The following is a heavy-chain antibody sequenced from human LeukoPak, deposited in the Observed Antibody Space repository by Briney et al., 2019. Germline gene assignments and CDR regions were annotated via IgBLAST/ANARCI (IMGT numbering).Heavy chain of an antibody. Sequence: SGGSLRLSCAASGFIVSSNYMSWVRQAPGKGLEWVSVIYSGGSTYYADSVKGRFTISRDNSKNTLYLQMNSLRAEDRAVYYCAPLAIRSGYWGQGTLVTVSS. CDR1: GFIVSSNY. D-gene: IGHD4-17*01. CDR2: IYSGGST. J-gene: IGHJ4*02. V-gene: IGHV3-66*01. CDR3: APLAIRSGY.